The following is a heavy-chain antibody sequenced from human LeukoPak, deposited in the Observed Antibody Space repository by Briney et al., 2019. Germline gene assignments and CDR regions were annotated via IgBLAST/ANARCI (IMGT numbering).Heavy chain of an antibody. D-gene: IGHD3-22*01. Sequence: GALRLSCAASGFTFRSYGMQWVRQAPGKGLEWVAVIWYDGSNKYYADSVKGRFTISRDNSKNTLYLQMNSLRAEDTAVYYCARDRDDSGAPDYWGQGTLVTVSS. CDR3: ARDRDDSGAPDY. J-gene: IGHJ4*02. V-gene: IGHV3-33*01. CDR2: IWYDGSNK. CDR1: GFTFRSYG.